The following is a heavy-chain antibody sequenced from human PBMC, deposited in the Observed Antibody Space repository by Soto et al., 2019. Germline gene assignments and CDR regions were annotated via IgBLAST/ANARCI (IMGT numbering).Heavy chain of an antibody. CDR3: AREGVSLIGRAFDY. J-gene: IGHJ4*02. CDR2: IYYSGST. D-gene: IGHD3-22*01. V-gene: IGHV4-59*01. CDR1: GGSISSYY. Sequence: SETLSLTCTVSGGSISSYYWSWIRQPPGKGLEWIGYIYYSGSTNYNPSLKSRVTISVDTSKNQFSLKLSSVTAADTAVYYCAREGVSLIGRAFDYWGQGTLVTVSS.